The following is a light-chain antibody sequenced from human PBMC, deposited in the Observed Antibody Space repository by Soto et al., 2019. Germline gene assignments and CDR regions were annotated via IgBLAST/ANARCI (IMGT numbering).Light chain of an antibody. CDR2: DVS. Sequence: QSVLTQPRSVSGSPGQSVTISCTGTSSDVGGYNYVSWYQQHPGKAPKLVIYDVSKRPSGVPDRFSGSKSGNTASLTISGLQAEDEADYYCCSYAGNSLWVFGGGIKLTVL. CDR1: SSDVGGYNY. CDR3: CSYAGNSLWV. V-gene: IGLV2-11*01. J-gene: IGLJ3*02.